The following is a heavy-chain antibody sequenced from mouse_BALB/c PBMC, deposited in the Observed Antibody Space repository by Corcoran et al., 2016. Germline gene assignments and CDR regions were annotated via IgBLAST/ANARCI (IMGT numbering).Heavy chain of an antibody. Sequence: EGHLQQAGAELVKPGASVKLSCTASGFNIKDTYMHWVKHRPGQGMEWIGRIDPTNGNTKYDPKFQGKATRTADTSSNTAYLQLSSLTSEDTAVYYCARWDWYFDVWGAGTTVTVSS. J-gene: IGHJ1*01. CDR3: ARWDWYFDV. V-gene: IGHV14-3*02. CDR2: IDPTNGNT. CDR1: GFNIKDTY.